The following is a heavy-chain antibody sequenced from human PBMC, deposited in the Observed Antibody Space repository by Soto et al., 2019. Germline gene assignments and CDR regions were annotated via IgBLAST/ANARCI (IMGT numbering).Heavy chain of an antibody. CDR3: ARAMGDWGTYYYYYGMDV. CDR1: GDSISSVSGDPISNHY. V-gene: IGHV4-61*01. J-gene: IGHJ6*02. D-gene: IGHD3-16*01. CDR2: DYYGGAT. Sequence: QVQLQESGPGLVKPSETLSLTCTVSGDSISSVSGDPISNHYWSWVRQPPGKGLEWIGSDYYGGATTDGPSNKCRVSMSGDTSKNQVSLKVRSVSAADTAVYYGARAMGDWGTYYYYYGMDVWGQGTTVTVSS.